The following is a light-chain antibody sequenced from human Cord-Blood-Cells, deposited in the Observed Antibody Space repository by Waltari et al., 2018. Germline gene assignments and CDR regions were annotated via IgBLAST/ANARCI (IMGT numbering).Light chain of an antibody. Sequence: QSVLTQPPSASGTPGQRVTISCSGSSPNIGSNTVNWYQQLPGTAPKLLIYRNNQRPSGVPDRFSGSKSGTSASLAISGLQAEDEADYYCAAWDDNLNGYVFGTGTKVTVL. CDR3: AAWDDNLNGYV. V-gene: IGLV1-44*01. J-gene: IGLJ1*01. CDR1: SPNIGSNT. CDR2: RNN.